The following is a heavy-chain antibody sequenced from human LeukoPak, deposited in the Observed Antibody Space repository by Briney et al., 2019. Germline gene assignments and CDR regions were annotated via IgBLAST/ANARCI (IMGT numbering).Heavy chain of an antibody. CDR3: AKDRARITMVRGVITDY. CDR2: ISGSGGRT. CDR1: GFTFSSYT. V-gene: IGHV3-23*01. J-gene: IGHJ4*02. Sequence: GGSLRLSCAASGFTFSSYTMSWVRQAPGKGLEWVSGISGSGGRTYYADSVKGRFTISRDNSNNTLYLQMNSLRAEDTAVYYCAKDRARITMVRGVITDYWGQGTLVTVSS. D-gene: IGHD3-10*01.